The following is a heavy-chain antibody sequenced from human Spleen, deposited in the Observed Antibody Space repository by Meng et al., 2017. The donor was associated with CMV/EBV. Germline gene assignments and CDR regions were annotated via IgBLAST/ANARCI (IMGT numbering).Heavy chain of an antibody. Sequence: GGSLRLSCAASGFTFSSYSMNWVRQAPGKGLEWVSSISSSSSYIYYADSVKGRFTISRDNAKNSLYLQMNSLRAEDTAVYYCARVWGSRGYYYGMDVWGQGTTVTVSS. J-gene: IGHJ6*02. CDR2: ISSSSSYI. V-gene: IGHV3-21*01. CDR1: GFTFSSYS. CDR3: ARVWGSRGYYYGMDV. D-gene: IGHD3-16*01.